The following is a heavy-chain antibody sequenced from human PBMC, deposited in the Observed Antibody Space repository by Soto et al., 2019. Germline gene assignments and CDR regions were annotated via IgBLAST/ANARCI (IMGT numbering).Heavy chain of an antibody. CDR3: ASDVDYYDSSGYYWRYFDY. Sequence: SETLSLTCTVSGGSISSGDYYWSWIRQPPGKGLEWIGYIYYSGSTYYNPSLKRRVTISVDTSKNQFSLKLSSVTAADTAVYYCASDVDYYDSSGYYWRYFDYWGQGTLVTVSS. CDR2: IYYSGST. J-gene: IGHJ4*02. V-gene: IGHV4-30-4*01. CDR1: GGSISSGDYY. D-gene: IGHD3-22*01.